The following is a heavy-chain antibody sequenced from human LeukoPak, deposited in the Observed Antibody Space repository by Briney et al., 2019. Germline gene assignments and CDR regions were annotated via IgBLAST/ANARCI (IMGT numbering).Heavy chain of an antibody. CDR2: INSDGSWT. V-gene: IGHV3-74*01. Sequence: GSLRLSCAASGSYWMHWVRQAPGKGLVWVSHINSDGSWTSYADSVKGRFTISKDNAKNTVYLQMNSLRAEDTAVYYCAKDEAVATIDHWFDPWGQGTLVTVSS. J-gene: IGHJ5*02. D-gene: IGHD1-26*01. CDR3: AKDEAVATIDHWFDP. CDR1: GSYW.